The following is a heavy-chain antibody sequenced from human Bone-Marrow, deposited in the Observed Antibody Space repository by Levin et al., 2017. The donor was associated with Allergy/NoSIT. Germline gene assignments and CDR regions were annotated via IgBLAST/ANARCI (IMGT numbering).Heavy chain of an antibody. CDR3: ARGGRWSFSYYFDS. V-gene: IGHV4-34*01. CDR2: INHSGST. CDR1: GGSFTGYF. D-gene: IGHD3-10*01. Sequence: PSETLSLTCAVDGGSFTGYFWTWIRQPPGKGLEWIGEINHSGSTKYNPSLTSRVTISVDTSKKEFSLNLSSVTAADTAVFYCARGGRWSFSYYFDSWGQGTRVTVSS. J-gene: IGHJ4*02.